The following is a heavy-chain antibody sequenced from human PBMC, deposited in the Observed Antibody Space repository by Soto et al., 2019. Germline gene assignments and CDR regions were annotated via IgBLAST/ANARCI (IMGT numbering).Heavy chain of an antibody. Sequence: EVKLLESGGGVVQPGGSGRLSCAASGFTFRNFVMSWVRQAPGKGLECVSAIRATGGQTFYADSVKGRFNIYRDNSKNMLYMQTDSLRDEDTALYFCAQDRGWWVVSPSNDSWCQRTLVTVSS. CDR3: AQDRGWWVVSPSNDS. CDR2: IRATGGQT. D-gene: IGHD2-21*01. V-gene: IGHV3-23*01. CDR1: GFTFRNFV. J-gene: IGHJ4*02.